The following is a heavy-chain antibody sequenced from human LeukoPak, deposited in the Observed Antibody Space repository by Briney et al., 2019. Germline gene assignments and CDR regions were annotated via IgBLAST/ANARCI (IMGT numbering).Heavy chain of an antibody. D-gene: IGHD1-26*01. CDR1: GFTFSSYS. Sequence: PGGSLRLSCAASGFTFSSYSMNWVRQAPGKGLEWVSSISSSSSYIYYADSVKGRFTISRDNAKNSLYLQMNSLRAEDTAVYYCARVPRRIVGTTSPLDYWGQGTLVTVSS. V-gene: IGHV3-21*01. J-gene: IGHJ4*02. CDR3: ARVPRRIVGTTSPLDY. CDR2: ISSSSSYI.